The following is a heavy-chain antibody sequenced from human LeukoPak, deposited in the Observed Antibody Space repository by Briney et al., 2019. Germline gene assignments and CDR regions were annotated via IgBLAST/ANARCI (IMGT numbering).Heavy chain of an antibody. CDR3: ARGYYDNSGYSNPFDY. V-gene: IGHV4-59*01. J-gene: IGHJ4*02. CDR2: IYYSGST. CDR1: GGSFSGYY. D-gene: IGHD3-22*01. Sequence: SETLSLTCAVYGGSFSGYYWSWIRQPPGKGLEWIGYIYYSGSTNYNPSLKSRVTISVDTSKNQFSLKLSPVTAADTAVYYCARGYYDNSGYSNPFDYWGQGTLVTVSS.